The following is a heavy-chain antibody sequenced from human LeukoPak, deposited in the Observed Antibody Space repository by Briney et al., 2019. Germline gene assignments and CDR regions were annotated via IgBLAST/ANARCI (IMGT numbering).Heavy chain of an antibody. Sequence: GGSLRLSCAASGFTFSSYEMNWVRQAPGKGLEWVSYISSSGSNIYYAGSVKGRFTISRDNAKNSLYLQMNSLRAEDTAVYYCAREDIVVVPAAEPYYYYGMDVWGKGTTVTVSS. D-gene: IGHD2-2*01. CDR3: AREDIVVVPAAEPYYYYGMDV. J-gene: IGHJ6*04. V-gene: IGHV3-48*03. CDR2: ISSSGSNI. CDR1: GFTFSSYE.